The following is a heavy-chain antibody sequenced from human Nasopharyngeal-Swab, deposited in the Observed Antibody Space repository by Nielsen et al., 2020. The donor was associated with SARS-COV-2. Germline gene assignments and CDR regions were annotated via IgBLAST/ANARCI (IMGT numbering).Heavy chain of an antibody. CDR3: ARGAPNTVSALDY. Sequence: APGQGLEWMGIINPSGGSTSYAQKFQGRVTMTRDTSTSTVYMDLSSLRSEDTAVYYCARGAPNTVSALDYWGQGTPVTVSS. V-gene: IGHV1-46*01. J-gene: IGHJ4*02. D-gene: IGHD4-11*01. CDR2: INPSGGST.